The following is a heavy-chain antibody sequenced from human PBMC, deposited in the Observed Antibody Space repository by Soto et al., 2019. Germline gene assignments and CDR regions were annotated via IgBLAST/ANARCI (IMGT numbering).Heavy chain of an antibody. CDR1: GYSFTSYW. CDR3: ARQTYEFGSGYYSSGWLDP. CDR2: IYPGDSDT. D-gene: IGHD3-3*01. Sequence: GESLKISCKGSGYSFTSYWIGWVRQMPGKGLEWMGIIYPGDSDTRYSPSFQGQVTISADKSISTAYLQWSSPTASDTAMYYCARQTYEFGSGYYSSGWLDPWGQGTLVAVST. J-gene: IGHJ5*02. V-gene: IGHV5-51*01.